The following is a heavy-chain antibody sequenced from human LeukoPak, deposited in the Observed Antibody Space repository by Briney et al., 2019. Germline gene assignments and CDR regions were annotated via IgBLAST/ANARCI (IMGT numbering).Heavy chain of an antibody. CDR1: GGTFSSYA. J-gene: IGHJ5*02. D-gene: IGHD1-26*01. V-gene: IGHV1-2*06. Sequence: ASVKVSCKASGGTFSSYAISWVRQAPGQGSEWMGRIDPNDGGTNYAQKFQGRVTMTRDTSISTAYMKLSSLRSDDTAVYYCARGSDSGTPRWFDPWGQGTLVTV. CDR2: IDPNDGGT. CDR3: ARGSDSGTPRWFDP.